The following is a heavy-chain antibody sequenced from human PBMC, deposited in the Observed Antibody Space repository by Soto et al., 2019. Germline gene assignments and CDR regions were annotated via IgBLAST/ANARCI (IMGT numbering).Heavy chain of an antibody. CDR2: IYYSGST. D-gene: IGHD1-26*01. J-gene: IGHJ4*02. CDR3: ARAGYSGSFYDY. CDR1: GGSISSYY. Sequence: PSETLSLTCTVSGGSISSYYWSWIRQPPGKGLEWIGYIYYSGSTNYNPSLKSRVTISVDTSKNQFSLKLSSVTAADTAVYYCARAGYSGSFYDYWGQGTLVTV. V-gene: IGHV4-59*01.